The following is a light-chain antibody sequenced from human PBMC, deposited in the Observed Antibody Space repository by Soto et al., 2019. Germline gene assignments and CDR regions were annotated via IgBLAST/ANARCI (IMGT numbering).Light chain of an antibody. CDR3: QQYNNWPPLT. Sequence: VVTQSPATLSVSPGERATLSCRASQSVSSNLAWYQQKPGQSPRLLIHNAYTRATGIPARFSGSGSGTEFTLTISSLQSEDFAVYYCQQYNNWPPLTFGGGTKVEIK. CDR2: NAY. J-gene: IGKJ4*01. CDR1: QSVSSN. V-gene: IGKV3-15*01.